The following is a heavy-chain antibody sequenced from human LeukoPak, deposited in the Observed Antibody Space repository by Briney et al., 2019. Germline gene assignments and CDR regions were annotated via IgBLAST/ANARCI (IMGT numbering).Heavy chain of an antibody. J-gene: IGHJ3*02. CDR3: ASPLDYDYVWGSYLFGAFDI. V-gene: IGHV3-21*01. CDR1: GFTFSSYS. Sequence: GGSLRLSCAASGFTFSSYSMNWVRQAPGKGLEWVSSISSSSSYIYYADSVKGRFTISRDNAKNSLYLQMSSLRAEDTAVYYCASPLDYDYVWGSYLFGAFDIWGQGTMVTVSS. CDR2: ISSSSSYI. D-gene: IGHD3-16*02.